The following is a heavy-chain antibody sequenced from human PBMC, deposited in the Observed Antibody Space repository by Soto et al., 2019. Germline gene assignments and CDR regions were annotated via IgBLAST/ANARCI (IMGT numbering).Heavy chain of an antibody. J-gene: IGHJ4*02. V-gene: IGHV1-18*01. CDR1: GYTFTTYG. CDR3: AREGRGYEGY. D-gene: IGHD5-12*01. Sequence: QVQLVQSGAEVKKPGASVKVSCKTSGYTFTTYGISWVRQAPGQGFEWMGWISANNGNTNHAQKFRGRISMTTDTSTSTAYMEVRSLRSDDTAVYYCAREGRGYEGYWGQGTLVIVSS. CDR2: ISANNGNT.